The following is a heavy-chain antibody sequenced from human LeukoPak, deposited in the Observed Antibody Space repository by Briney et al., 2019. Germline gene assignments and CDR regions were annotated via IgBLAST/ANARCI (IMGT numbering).Heavy chain of an antibody. Sequence: ASVKVSCKASGYTFSSSDINWVRQATGQGLEWMGWINPNSGNTGCAQKFQGRITMTRQNSISKAYMELRRLRSEDRARCYCTTYYYDRSGYRAPKYWGQGTLVTVSS. CDR1: GYTFSSSD. CDR3: TTYYYDRSGYRAPKY. CDR2: INPNSGNT. J-gene: IGHJ4*02. D-gene: IGHD3-22*01. V-gene: IGHV1-8*01.